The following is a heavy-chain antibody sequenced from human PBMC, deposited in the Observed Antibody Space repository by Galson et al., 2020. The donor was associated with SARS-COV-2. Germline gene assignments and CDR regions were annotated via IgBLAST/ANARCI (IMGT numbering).Heavy chain of an antibody. CDR1: GFSLSTNGMR. CDR2: IDWDDDK. D-gene: IGHD3-10*01. J-gene: IGHJ6*02. Sequence: SGPTLVKPTQTLTLTCTCSGFSLSTNGMRVSWIRQSPGKALEWLARIDWDDDKYYSTSLKTRLTISKDTSKNQVVLTMTNMDPVDTATYYCARVYYGSGGLLDVWGQGTTVTVSS. CDR3: ARVYYGSGGLLDV. V-gene: IGHV2-70*04.